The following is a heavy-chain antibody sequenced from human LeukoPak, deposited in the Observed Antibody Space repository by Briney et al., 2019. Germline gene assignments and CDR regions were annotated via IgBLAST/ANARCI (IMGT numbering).Heavy chain of an antibody. CDR1: GFTFSTYW. CDR2: IKSDGSSI. CDR3: ARDLDYGGRSNFDH. D-gene: IGHD4-23*01. J-gene: IGHJ4*02. V-gene: IGHV3-74*03. Sequence: GGSLRLSCAASGFTFSTYWMHWVRQAPGKGLVWVSRIKSDGSSIMYADSVRGRFTISRDNAKNTLYLQMNSLRAEDTAVYYCARDLDYGGRSNFDHWGREPWSPSPQ.